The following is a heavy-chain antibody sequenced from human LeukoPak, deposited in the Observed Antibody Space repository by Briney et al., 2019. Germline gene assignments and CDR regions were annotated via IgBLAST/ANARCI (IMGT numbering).Heavy chain of an antibody. CDR3: ARGVRGRKWYYFDS. D-gene: IGHD2-15*01. CDR2: IYHSGST. CDR1: GDSITSGDYY. Sequence: SETLSLTCSVSGDSITSGDYYWTWIRQSPGEGLEWLGYIYHSGSTLYHPSLESRLSLTVDTSKNQFSLTLTSVTAADSAVFYCARGVRGRKWYYFDSWGRGTLVTVSS. J-gene: IGHJ4*02. V-gene: IGHV4-30-4*01.